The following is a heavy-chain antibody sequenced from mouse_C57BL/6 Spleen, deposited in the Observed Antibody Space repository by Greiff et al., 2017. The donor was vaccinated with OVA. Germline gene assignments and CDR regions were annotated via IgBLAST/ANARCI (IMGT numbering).Heavy chain of an antibody. CDR2: ISSGGSYT. V-gene: IGHV5-6*01. CDR3: ARHYDPNYYAMDY. CDR1: GFTFSSYG. Sequence: EVKLVESGGDLVKPGGSLKLSCAASGFTFSSYGMSWVRPTPDKRLEWVATISSGGSYTYYPDSVKGRFTISRDNAKNTLYLQMSSLKSEDTAMYYCARHYDPNYYAMDYWGQGTSVTVSS. J-gene: IGHJ4*01. D-gene: IGHD2-3*01.